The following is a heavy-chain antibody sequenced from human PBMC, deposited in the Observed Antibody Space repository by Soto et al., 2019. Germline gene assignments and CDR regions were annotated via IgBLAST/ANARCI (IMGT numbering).Heavy chain of an antibody. J-gene: IGHJ6*02. CDR2: IIPIFGTA. V-gene: IGHV1-69*01. Sequence: QVQLVQSGAEVKKPGSSVKVSCKASGGTFSSYAISWVRQAPGQGLEWMGGIIPIFGTANYAQKLQGRVTITADESMSTAYMELSSLRSEDTAVYYCAREWEGSGWYYYGMDVWGQGTTVTVSS. D-gene: IGHD6-19*01. CDR3: AREWEGSGWYYYGMDV. CDR1: GGTFSSYA.